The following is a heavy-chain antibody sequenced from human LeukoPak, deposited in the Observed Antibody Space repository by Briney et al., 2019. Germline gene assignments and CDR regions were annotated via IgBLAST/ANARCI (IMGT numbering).Heavy chain of an antibody. CDR2: IHPNSGAT. CDR1: GYTFTAYY. J-gene: IGHJ4*02. V-gene: IGHV1-2*02. Sequence: ASVKVSCKASGYTFTAYYIYWVRQAPGQGLEWVGFIHPNSGATNHAPKFQGRVTIARDTSISTAYMELSRLTSDDTAMYYCARDGDSRMVDFDYWGQGTLVTVSS. D-gene: IGHD3-10*01. CDR3: ARDGDSRMVDFDY.